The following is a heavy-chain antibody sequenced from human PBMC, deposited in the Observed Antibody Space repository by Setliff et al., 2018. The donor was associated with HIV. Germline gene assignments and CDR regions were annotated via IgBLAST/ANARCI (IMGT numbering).Heavy chain of an antibody. CDR1: GDSISRSTYY. D-gene: IGHD2-15*01. CDR3: ARRLVVTRGNWFDP. J-gene: IGHJ5*02. Sequence: PSETLSLTCTVSGDSISRSTYYWGWIRQPPGKGLEWIGYIYYSGSTFYNPSLKSRVSISVDTAKNQFSLRLTSVTAADTAVYYCARRLVVTRGNWFDPWGQGTLVTVS. V-gene: IGHV4-39*07. CDR2: IYYSGST.